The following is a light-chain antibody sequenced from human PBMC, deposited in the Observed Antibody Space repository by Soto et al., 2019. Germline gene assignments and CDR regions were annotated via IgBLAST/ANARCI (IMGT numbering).Light chain of an antibody. CDR2: KAS. Sequence: DIQMTHSASALAPSAASGATITCRASQSISSSLAWHQQKPGKAPKLLIYKASTLKSGVPSRFSGSGSGTEFTLTISSLQPDDFATYYCQHYNSYSEAFGQGTKVDIK. CDR3: QHYNSYSEA. J-gene: IGKJ1*01. V-gene: IGKV1-5*03. CDR1: QSISSS.